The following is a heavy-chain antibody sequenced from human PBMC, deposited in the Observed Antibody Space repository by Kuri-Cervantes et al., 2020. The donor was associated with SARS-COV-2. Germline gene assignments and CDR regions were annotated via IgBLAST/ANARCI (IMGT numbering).Heavy chain of an antibody. Sequence: GSLRLSCIVSGGSISNHYWSWIRQPPGKGLEWIGDVYKSGSSNSNPSLKSRVTISVDTSKNQFSLRLTSVPAADTAVYFCAKYGTDDFFSPYFGRGSWFDPWGQGTLVTVSS. D-gene: IGHD3-3*01. CDR3: AKYGTDDFFSPYFGRGSWFDP. J-gene: IGHJ5*02. V-gene: IGHV4-59*11. CDR1: GGSISNHY. CDR2: VYKSGSS.